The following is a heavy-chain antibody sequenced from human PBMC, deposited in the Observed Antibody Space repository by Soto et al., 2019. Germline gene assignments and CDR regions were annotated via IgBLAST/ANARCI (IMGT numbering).Heavy chain of an antibody. CDR2: ISASGRNT. J-gene: IGHJ4*02. CDR3: AKGPGMLGLDY. Sequence: GGSLRLSCAASGFTFNSYAMSWVRQAPGKGLEWVSAISASGRNTNYADSVKGRFTISRDNSKNTLYLQMNSLRAEDTAVYYCAKGPGMLGLDYWGQGTLVTVSS. V-gene: IGHV3-23*01. D-gene: IGHD3-10*02. CDR1: GFTFNSYA.